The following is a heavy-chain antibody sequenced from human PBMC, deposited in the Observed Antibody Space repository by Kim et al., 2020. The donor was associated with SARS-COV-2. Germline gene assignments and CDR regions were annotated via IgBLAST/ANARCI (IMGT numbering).Heavy chain of an antibody. Sequence: RYSPSFQGQVTISADKSISTAYLQWSSLKASDTAMYYCARADNYYYGMDVWGQGTTVTVSS. V-gene: IGHV5-51*01. D-gene: IGHD3-22*01. J-gene: IGHJ6*02. CDR3: ARADNYYYGMDV.